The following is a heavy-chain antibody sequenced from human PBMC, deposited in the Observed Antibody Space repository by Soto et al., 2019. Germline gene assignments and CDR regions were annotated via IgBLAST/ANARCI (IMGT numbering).Heavy chain of an antibody. CDR1: GFTFQIYP. D-gene: IGHD6-19*01. CDR2: ISRGADGT. CDR3: ARRGERWLPEDY. Sequence: EVQLLESGGGLVQPGGSLRLSCAASGFTFQIYPMTWVRQTPGKGLEWVSTISRGADGTQYADSVKGRFTLTRDDSKKTLYLQLNGLRAEDTAVYYCARRGERWLPEDYWGQGTLVTVSS. V-gene: IGHV3-23*01. J-gene: IGHJ4*02.